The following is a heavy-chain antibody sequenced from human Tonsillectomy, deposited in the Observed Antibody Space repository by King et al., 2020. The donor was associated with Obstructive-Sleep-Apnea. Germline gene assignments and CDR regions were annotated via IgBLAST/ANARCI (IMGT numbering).Heavy chain of an antibody. CDR2: IRFDGNND. CDR1: GFTFSNFG. V-gene: IGHV3-30*02. J-gene: IGHJ2*01. D-gene: IGHD2-2*01. Sequence: VQLVESGGGVVQPGGSLRLSCAASGFTFSNFGMHWVRQAPGKGLEWVAFIRFDGNNDQYADSVKGRFIISRDNSKNTLDLQMNSLRTEDTAVYYCAKDWHYCTSTSNCYVGNWYFDLWGRGTLVTVSS. CDR3: AKDWHYCTSTSNCYVGNWYFDL.